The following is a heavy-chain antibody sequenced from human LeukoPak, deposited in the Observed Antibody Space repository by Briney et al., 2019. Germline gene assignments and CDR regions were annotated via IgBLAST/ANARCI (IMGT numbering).Heavy chain of an antibody. CDR2: IKQDGSEK. CDR3: ARDREAGIAAAGPNWCFDP. J-gene: IGHJ5*02. D-gene: IGHD6-13*01. Sequence: GGSLRLSCAASGFTFSSYWMSWVRQAPGKGLEWVANIKQDGSEKYYVDSVKGRFTISRDNAKNSLYLQMNSLRAEDTAVYYCARDREAGIAAAGPNWCFDPWGQGTLVTVSS. CDR1: GFTFSSYW. V-gene: IGHV3-7*01.